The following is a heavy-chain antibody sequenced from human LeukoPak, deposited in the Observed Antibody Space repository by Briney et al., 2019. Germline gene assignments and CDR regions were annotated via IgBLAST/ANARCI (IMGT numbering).Heavy chain of an antibody. Sequence: GGSLRLSCAASGFIFSSYNMNWVRQAPGKGLEWVSSISSSSNYIYYADSVKGRFTISRDNAKSSLSLQMNSLSAEDTAVYYCARDGYNSANGIDVWGQGAMVTVSS. V-gene: IGHV3-21*01. J-gene: IGHJ3*01. D-gene: IGHD1-1*01. CDR2: ISSSSNYI. CDR1: GFIFSSYN. CDR3: ARDGYNSANGIDV.